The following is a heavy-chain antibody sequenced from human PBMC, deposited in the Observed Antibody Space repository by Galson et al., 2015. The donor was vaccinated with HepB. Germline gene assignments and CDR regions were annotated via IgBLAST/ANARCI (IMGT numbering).Heavy chain of an antibody. CDR3: ATEYYYDSSGYSHDDAFDI. CDR1: GYTLTELS. Sequence: SVKVSCKVSGYTLTELSMHWVRQAPGKGLEWMGGFDPEDGEAIYAQKFQGRVTLTEDTPTDTAYMELSSLRSEDTAVYYCATEYYYDSSGYSHDDAFDIWGQGTMVTVSS. J-gene: IGHJ3*02. V-gene: IGHV1-24*01. D-gene: IGHD3-22*01. CDR2: FDPEDGEA.